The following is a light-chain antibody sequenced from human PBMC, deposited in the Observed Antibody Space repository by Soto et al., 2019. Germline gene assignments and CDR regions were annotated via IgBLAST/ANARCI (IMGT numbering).Light chain of an antibody. J-gene: IGKJ4*01. CDR1: QSVSSN. CDR3: QQYNNWPLT. V-gene: IGKV3-15*01. Sequence: IVMTQSPATLSVSPGERATLSCRASQSVSSNLAWYQQKPGQAPRLLIYGASTRATGIPARFSGSGSGTEFTLTISSLQSEDFAVYYCQQYNNWPLTFGGGTKLEIK. CDR2: GAS.